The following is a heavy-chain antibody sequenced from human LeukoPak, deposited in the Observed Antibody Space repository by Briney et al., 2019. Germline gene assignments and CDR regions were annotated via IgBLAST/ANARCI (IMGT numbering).Heavy chain of an antibody. CDR3: ASVSNTYYDFWSGYTQQAPFDY. V-gene: IGHV1-46*01. CDR1: GYTFTSYY. J-gene: IGHJ4*02. Sequence: GVSVKVSCKASGYTFTSYYIHWVRQAPGQGLEWMGIINPSGGSTSYAQKFQGRVTMTRDTSTSTVYMELSSLRSEDTAVYYCASVSNTYYDFWSGYTQQAPFDYWGQGTLVTVSS. CDR2: INPSGGST. D-gene: IGHD3-3*01.